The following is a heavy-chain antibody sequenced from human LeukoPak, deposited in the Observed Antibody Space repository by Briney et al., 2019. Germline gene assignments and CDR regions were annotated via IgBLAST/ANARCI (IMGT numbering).Heavy chain of an antibody. V-gene: IGHV3-30*02. D-gene: IGHD1-26*01. Sequence: GGSLRHPRAASGFTFSNNGMHWVRQTPGKGLEWVAFTRYDESKTFYGDSVRGRFTISRDNSKNTLYLQMNSLTTDDSAVYYCAKARYSGSPALDFWGQGALVTVSS. CDR2: TRYDESKT. J-gene: IGHJ4*02. CDR3: AKARYSGSPALDF. CDR1: GFTFSNNG.